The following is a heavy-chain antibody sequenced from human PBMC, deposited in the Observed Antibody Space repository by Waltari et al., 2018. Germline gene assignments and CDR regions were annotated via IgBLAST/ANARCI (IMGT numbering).Heavy chain of an antibody. Sequence: EVQLVESGGGLVQPGGSLRLSCATSGFTFSTYWMSWVRQAPGKGLEWVANIKQDGSDKYYVDSVKGRFTISRDNAKNSLFLQMNSLRVEDTAVYYCARDRGVIVYWGQGTLVTVSS. CDR2: IKQDGSDK. V-gene: IGHV3-7*01. CDR3: ARDRGVIVY. CDR1: GFTFSTYW. J-gene: IGHJ4*02. D-gene: IGHD3-22*01.